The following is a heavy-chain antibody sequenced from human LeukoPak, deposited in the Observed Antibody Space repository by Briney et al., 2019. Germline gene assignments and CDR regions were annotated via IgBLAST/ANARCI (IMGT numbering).Heavy chain of an antibody. V-gene: IGHV3-74*01. CDR1: GYTFSDYW. D-gene: IGHD6-13*01. J-gene: IGHJ4*02. Sequence: PGGSLRLSCAASGYTFSDYWMHWVRQVPGKGLVWVSRINDDGRSTSEAVSVKGRLTISRDNAKNTLYLQMNSLRVEDTAIYYCARSAAGLDYWGQGTLVTVSS. CDR3: ARSAAGLDY. CDR2: INDDGRST.